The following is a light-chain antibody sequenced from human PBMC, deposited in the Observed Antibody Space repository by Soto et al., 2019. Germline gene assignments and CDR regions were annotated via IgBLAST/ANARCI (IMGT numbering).Light chain of an antibody. CDR2: DVT. J-gene: IGLJ3*02. V-gene: IGLV2-14*03. CDR3: TSYTTSSPYLV. CDR1: SSDVGDYNY. Sequence: QSALTQPASVSGSPGQSITISCTGTSSDVGDYNYVSWYQHHPGKAPKLMIYDVTNRPSGVSNRFSGSKSGNTASLTISGLQAEDEADYYCTSYTTSSPYLVFGGGTKLTVL.